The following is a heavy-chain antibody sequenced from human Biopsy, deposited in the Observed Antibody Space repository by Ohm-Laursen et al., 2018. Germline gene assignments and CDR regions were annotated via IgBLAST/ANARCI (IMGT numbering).Heavy chain of an antibody. D-gene: IGHD2-2*01. J-gene: IGHJ6*02. Sequence: GTLSLTCTVSGGSVSDSFHFWSWIRQPPGKGLGWIRDVYYSGTNNYNPSLKSRLTISVDTSKNQFSLNLNSVTAADTAVYFCARDVKRYCSSTSCYSGYFGMDVWGQGTTVTVS. V-gene: IGHV4-61*01. CDR3: ARDVKRYCSSTSCYSGYFGMDV. CDR2: VYYSGTN. CDR1: GGSVSDSFHF.